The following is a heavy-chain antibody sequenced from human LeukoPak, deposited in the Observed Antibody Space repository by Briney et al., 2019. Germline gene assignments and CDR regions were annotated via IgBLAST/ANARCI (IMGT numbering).Heavy chain of an antibody. CDR3: ARDQGNLFFDY. CDR2: IYSGGST. D-gene: IGHD4-23*01. V-gene: IGHV3-53*01. J-gene: IGHJ4*02. CDR1: GFTVSSNY. Sequence: GGSLRLSCAASGFTVSSNYMGWVRQAPGKGLEWVSVIYSGGSTYYADSVKGRFTISRDNSKNTLYLQMNSLRAEDTAVYYCARDQGNLFFDYWGQGTLVTVSS.